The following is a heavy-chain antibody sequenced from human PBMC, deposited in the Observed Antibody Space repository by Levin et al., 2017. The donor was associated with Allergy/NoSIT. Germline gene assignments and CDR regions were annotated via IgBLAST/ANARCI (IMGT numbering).Heavy chain of an antibody. CDR3: ARVGSPDSSGYYYVFFDY. Sequence: GESLKISCAASGFTFSSYAMHWVRQAPGKGLEYVSAISSNGGSTYYANSVKGRFTISRDNSKNTLYLQMGSLRAEDMAVYYCARVGSPDSSGYYYVFFDYWGQGTLVTVSS. CDR2: ISSNGGST. V-gene: IGHV3-64*01. CDR1: GFTFSSYA. D-gene: IGHD3-22*01. J-gene: IGHJ4*02.